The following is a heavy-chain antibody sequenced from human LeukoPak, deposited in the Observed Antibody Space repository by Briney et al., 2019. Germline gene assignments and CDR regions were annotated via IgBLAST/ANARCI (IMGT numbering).Heavy chain of an antibody. CDR3: ASSEYSSSSPDY. CDR2: IYYSGSS. J-gene: IGHJ4*02. V-gene: IGHV4-59*01. CDR1: GGSISSYY. D-gene: IGHD6-6*01. Sequence: PSETLSLTCTVSGGSISSYYWSWIRQPPGKGLEWIGYIYYSGSSNYNPSLKSRVTISVDTSKNQFSLKLSSVTAADTAVYYCASSEYSSSSPDYWGQGTLVTVSP.